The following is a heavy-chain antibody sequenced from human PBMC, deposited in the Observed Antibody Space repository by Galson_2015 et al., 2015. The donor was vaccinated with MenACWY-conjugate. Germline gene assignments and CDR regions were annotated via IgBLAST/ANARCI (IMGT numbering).Heavy chain of an antibody. CDR3: AQDRALYYFGSGSSIFDY. CDR2: ISGSGDST. J-gene: IGHJ4*02. CDR1: GFTFSSYA. V-gene: IGHV3-23*01. D-gene: IGHD3-10*01. Sequence: LRLSCAASGFTFSSYAMNWVRQASGKGLEWVSAISGSGDSTYYADSVKGRFTISRDNSKNTLYLLMISLGAEDTAVYYCAQDRALYYFGSGSSIFDYWGQGTLVTVSS.